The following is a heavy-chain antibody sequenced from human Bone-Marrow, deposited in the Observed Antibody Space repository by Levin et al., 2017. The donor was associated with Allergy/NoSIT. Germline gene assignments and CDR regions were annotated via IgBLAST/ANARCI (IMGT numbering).Heavy chain of an antibody. CDR1: GGTVSNSA. CDR3: ARRLLSPGSRFDS. D-gene: IGHD2-21*01. V-gene: IGHV1-69*13. J-gene: IGHJ4*02. Sequence: ASVKVSCKASGGTVSNSAFIWVRQAPGQGLDWMGGIIPKFGPANYAQKFQGRVTITADEFTDTAYLDLSSLRSNDTAVYYCARRLLSPGSRFDSWGQGTLVAVSS. CDR2: IIPKFGPA.